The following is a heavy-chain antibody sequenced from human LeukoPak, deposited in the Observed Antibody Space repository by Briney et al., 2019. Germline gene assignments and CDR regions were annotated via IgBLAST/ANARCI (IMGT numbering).Heavy chain of an antibody. Sequence: GRSLRLSCAASGFTFSSYGMHWVRQAPGKGLEWVSAISGSGGSTYYADSVKGRFTISRDNSKNTLYLQMNSLRAEDTAVYYCATLPPGPGYCSGGSCPYWGQGTLVTVSS. V-gene: IGHV3-23*01. J-gene: IGHJ4*02. D-gene: IGHD2-15*01. CDR3: ATLPPGPGYCSGGSCPY. CDR1: GFTFSSYG. CDR2: ISGSGGST.